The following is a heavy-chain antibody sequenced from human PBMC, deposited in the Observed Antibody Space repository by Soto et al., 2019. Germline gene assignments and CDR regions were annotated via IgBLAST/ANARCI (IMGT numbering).Heavy chain of an antibody. J-gene: IGHJ4*02. CDR1: GFTFSNYA. V-gene: IGHV3-23*01. CDR3: AKRSGYTGYDYYFDS. D-gene: IGHD5-12*01. CDR2: DIGGGGNT. Sequence: EVQLLESGGALIQPGGSLRLSCAASGFTFSNYAMSWVRQAPGKGLEWGSTDIGGGGNTHYADSVKGRFTISRDNSKSTLYLQMNSLRADDTAVYYCAKRSGYTGYDYYFDSWGQGALVTVSS.